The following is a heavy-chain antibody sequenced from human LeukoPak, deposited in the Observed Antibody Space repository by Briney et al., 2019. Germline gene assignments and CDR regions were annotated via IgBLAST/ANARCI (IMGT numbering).Heavy chain of an antibody. CDR3: ARRDRGSYPYWFDY. J-gene: IGHJ4*02. CDR1: GGTFSSYA. CDR2: MNPNSGNT. D-gene: IGHD1-26*01. V-gene: IGHV1-8*03. Sequence: ASVKVSCKASGGTFSSYAISWVRQATGQGLEWMGWMNPNSGNTGYAQKFQGRVTITRNTSISTAYMELSSLRSEDTAVYYCARRDRGSYPYWFDYWGQGTLVTVSS.